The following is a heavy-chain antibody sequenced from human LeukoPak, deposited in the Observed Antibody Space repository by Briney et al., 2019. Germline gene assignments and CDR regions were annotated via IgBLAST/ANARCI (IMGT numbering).Heavy chain of an antibody. CDR1: GFTLSSYA. J-gene: IGHJ6*03. CDR3: AKGLLTAGSHNCMDV. CDR2: IDTRGTGT. Sequence: GGSLRLSCAASGFTLSSYAMSWVRQAPGRGLEWVPTIDTRGTGTFYADSVKGRFTISRDNSKNTQFVQMSGLRAEDTAVYYCAKGLLTAGSHNCMDVWGKGTTVTVSS. V-gene: IGHV3-23*05. D-gene: IGHD2-21*02.